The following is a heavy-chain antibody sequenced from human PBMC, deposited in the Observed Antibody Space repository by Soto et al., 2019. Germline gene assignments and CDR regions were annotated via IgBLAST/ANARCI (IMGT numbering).Heavy chain of an antibody. CDR3: ARDRDGPNYYGMDV. D-gene: IGHD2-8*01. J-gene: IGHJ6*02. V-gene: IGHV1-69*08. Sequence: QVQLVQSGAEVKKPGSSVKVSCKASGGTFSSYTISWVRQAPGQGLEWMGRIIPILGIVNYAQKFQGRVTITADKSTSTAYMELSSLRSEDTAVYYCARDRDGPNYYGMDVWGQGTTVTVSS. CDR2: IIPILGIV. CDR1: GGTFSSYT.